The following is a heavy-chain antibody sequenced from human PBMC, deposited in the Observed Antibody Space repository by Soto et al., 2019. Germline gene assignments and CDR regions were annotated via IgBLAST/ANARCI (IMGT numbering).Heavy chain of an antibody. D-gene: IGHD6-13*01. V-gene: IGHV4-59*01. J-gene: IGHJ4*02. CDR1: GGSISSYY. CDR3: ARVGGSSSWYGRDYFDY. CDR2: IYYSGST. Sequence: SETLSLTCTVSGGSISSYYWSWIRQPPGKGLEWIGYIYYSGSTNYNPSLKSRVTISVDTSKNQFSLKLSSVTAADTAVYYCARVGGSSSWYGRDYFDYWGQGTLVTVYS.